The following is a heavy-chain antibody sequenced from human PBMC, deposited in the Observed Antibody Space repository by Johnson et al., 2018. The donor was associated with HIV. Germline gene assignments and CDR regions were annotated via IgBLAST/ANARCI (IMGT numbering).Heavy chain of an antibody. CDR3: GRQHHFESVGQGGVLDI. CDR2: INWNGGNT. CDR1: GFTFDDYG. D-gene: IGHD3-9*01. Sequence: VQLVESGGGVVRPGGSLRLSCAASGFTFDDYGMSWVRQAPGKGLEWVSGINWNGGNTGYADSVMGRFTISRDNAKNSLYMQMNSLRAEDTALYCCGRQHHFESVGQGGVLDIWGQGTMVIVSS. J-gene: IGHJ3*02. V-gene: IGHV3-20*04.